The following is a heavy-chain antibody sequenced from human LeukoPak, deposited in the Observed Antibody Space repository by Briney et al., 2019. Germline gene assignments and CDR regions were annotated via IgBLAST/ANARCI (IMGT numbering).Heavy chain of an antibody. CDR2: ISAYNGNT. J-gene: IGHJ4*02. Sequence: ASVKVSCKASGYTFTSYGISWVRQAPGQGLESMGWISAYNGNTNYAQKLQGRVTMTTDTSTSTAYMELRSLRSDDTAVYYCARVVSSWQEFDYWGQGTLVTVSS. CDR3: ARVVSSWQEFDY. CDR1: GYTFTSYG. D-gene: IGHD6-13*01. V-gene: IGHV1-18*01.